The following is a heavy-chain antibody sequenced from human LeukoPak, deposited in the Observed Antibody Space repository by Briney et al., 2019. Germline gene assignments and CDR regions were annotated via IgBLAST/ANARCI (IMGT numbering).Heavy chain of an antibody. D-gene: IGHD3-10*01. J-gene: IGHJ4*02. CDR2: INHSGST. V-gene: IGHV4-34*01. Sequence: SETLSLTCAVYGGSFSGYYWSWIRQPPGKGLEWMGEINHSGSTNYNPSLKSRVTISVDTSKNQFSLKLSSVTAADTAVYYCARGPYYYGSGSYLLKPYYFDYWGQGTLVTVSS. CDR3: ARGPYYYGSGSYLLKPYYFDY. CDR1: GGSFSGYY.